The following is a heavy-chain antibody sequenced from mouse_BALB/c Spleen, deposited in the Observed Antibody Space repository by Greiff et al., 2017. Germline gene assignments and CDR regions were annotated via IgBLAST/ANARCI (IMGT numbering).Heavy chain of an antibody. J-gene: IGHJ3*01. Sequence: EVMLVESGGGLVKPGGSLKLSCAASGFAFSSYDMSWVRQTPEKRLEWVAYISSGGGSTYYPDTVKGRFTISRDNAKNTLYLQMSSLKSEDTAMYYCARHYYDVPWFDYWGQGTPVTVSA. CDR2: ISSGGGST. CDR3: ARHYYDVPWFDY. V-gene: IGHV5-12-1*01. CDR1: GFAFSSYD. D-gene: IGHD2-4*01.